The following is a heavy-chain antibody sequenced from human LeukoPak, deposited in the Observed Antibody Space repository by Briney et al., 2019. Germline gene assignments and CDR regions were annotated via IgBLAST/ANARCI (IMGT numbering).Heavy chain of an antibody. Sequence: PGGSLRLSCAASGFTFSTYGMHWVRQAPGKGLEWVAVISYDGSNEYYADSVRGRFAISRDNPKNTLSLQMNSLRADDTAVYYCAGRTVTTLLTYFDLWGRGTLVTVSS. CDR2: ISYDGSNE. CDR3: AGRTVTTLLTYFDL. V-gene: IGHV3-30*03. CDR1: GFTFSTYG. D-gene: IGHD4-17*01. J-gene: IGHJ2*01.